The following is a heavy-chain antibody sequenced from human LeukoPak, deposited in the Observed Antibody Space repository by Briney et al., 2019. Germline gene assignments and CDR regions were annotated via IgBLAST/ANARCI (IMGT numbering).Heavy chain of an antibody. Sequence: SETLSLTCTVSGGSISSSSYYWGWIRQPPGKGLEWIGSIYYSGSTYYNPSLKSRVTISVDTSKNQFSLKLSSVTAADTAVYYCARHTLAWSGSRWLPNWFDPWGQGTLVTVSS. CDR3: ARHTLAWSGSRWLPNWFDP. CDR1: GGSISSSSYY. D-gene: IGHD6-25*01. V-gene: IGHV4-39*01. J-gene: IGHJ5*02. CDR2: IYYSGST.